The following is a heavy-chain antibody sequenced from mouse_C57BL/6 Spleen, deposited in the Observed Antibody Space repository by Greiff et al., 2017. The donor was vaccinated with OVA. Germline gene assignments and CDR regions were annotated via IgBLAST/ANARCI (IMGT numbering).Heavy chain of an antibody. J-gene: IGHJ2*01. D-gene: IGHD3-2*02. V-gene: IGHV1-54*01. Sequence: QVQLQQSGAELVRPGTSVKVSCKASGYAFTNYLIEWVKQRPGQGLEWIGVINPGSGGTNYNEKFKGKATLTADKSSSTAYMQLSSLTSEDSAVYFCARGRQLRPNFSDYWGQGTTLTVSS. CDR3: ARGRQLRPNFSDY. CDR2: INPGSGGT. CDR1: GYAFTNYL.